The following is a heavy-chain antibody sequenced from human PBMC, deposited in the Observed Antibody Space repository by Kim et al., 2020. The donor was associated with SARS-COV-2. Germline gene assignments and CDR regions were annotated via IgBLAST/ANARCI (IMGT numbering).Heavy chain of an antibody. CDR3: ARGGYSGYDGDAFDI. J-gene: IGHJ3*02. CDR1: GFTVSSNY. V-gene: IGHV3-66*01. Sequence: GGSLRLSCAASGFTVSSNYMSWVRQAPGKGLEWVSVIYSGGSTYYADSVKGRFTISRDNSKNTLYLQMNSLRAEDTAVYYCARGGYSGYDGDAFDIWGQGTMVTVSS. D-gene: IGHD5-12*01. CDR2: IYSGGST.